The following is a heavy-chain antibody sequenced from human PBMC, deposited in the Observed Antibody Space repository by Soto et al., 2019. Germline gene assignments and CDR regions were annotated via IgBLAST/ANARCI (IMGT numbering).Heavy chain of an antibody. CDR3: ARDAVPAAKRSFDY. CDR1: GFIFSSYS. D-gene: IGHD2-2*01. J-gene: IGHJ4*02. V-gene: IGHV3-21*01. Sequence: PGGSLRLSCAASGFIFSSYSMNWVRQAPGKGLEWVSSISSSSGYIYYADSVKGRFTISRDNAKNSLSLQMNSLRAEDTAVYYCARDAVPAAKRSFDYWGQGTLVTVSS. CDR2: ISSSSGYI.